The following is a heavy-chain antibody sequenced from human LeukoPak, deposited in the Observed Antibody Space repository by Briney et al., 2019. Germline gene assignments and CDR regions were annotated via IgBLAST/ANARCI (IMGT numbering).Heavy chain of an antibody. D-gene: IGHD2-15*01. Sequence: PGGSLRLSCAASGFTFSSYSMNWVRQAPGKGLEWASSISSSSSYIYYADSVKGRFTISRDNAKNSLYLQMNSLRAEDTAVYYCARDLIRPDTYCSGGSCHIDYWGQGTLVTVSS. J-gene: IGHJ4*02. CDR1: GFTFSSYS. CDR3: ARDLIRPDTYCSGGSCHIDY. V-gene: IGHV3-21*01. CDR2: ISSSSSYI.